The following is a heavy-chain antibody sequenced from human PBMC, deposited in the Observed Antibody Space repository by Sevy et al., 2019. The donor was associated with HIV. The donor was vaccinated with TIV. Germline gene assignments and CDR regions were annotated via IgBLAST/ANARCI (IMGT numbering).Heavy chain of an antibody. CDR2: ISSSGSII. V-gene: IGHV3-11*01. Sequence: GGSLRLSCAASGFTFSDYYMSWIRQAPGKGLEWIAYISSSGSIIYYADSVKGRFTISRDNAKNSLYLQMNSLRAEDTAVYYCARDLSAVDGTAYYYGMDVWGQGTTVTVSS. D-gene: IGHD6-19*01. CDR3: ARDLSAVDGTAYYYGMDV. CDR1: GFTFSDYY. J-gene: IGHJ6*02.